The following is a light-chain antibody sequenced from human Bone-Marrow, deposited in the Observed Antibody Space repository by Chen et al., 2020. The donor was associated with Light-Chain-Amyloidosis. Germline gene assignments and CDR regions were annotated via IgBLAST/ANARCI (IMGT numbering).Light chain of an antibody. J-gene: IGLJ3*02. V-gene: IGLV3-21*02. CDR2: DDS. CDR1: NIGSTS. CDR3: QVWDRSSDRPV. Sequence: SYVLTQPSSVSVAPGQTATIACGGNNIGSTSVHWYQQTPGQAPLLVVYDDSDRPSGIPERVVGANSGNTASLTISRVEAGDEADYYCQVWDRSSDRPVFGGGTKLTVL.